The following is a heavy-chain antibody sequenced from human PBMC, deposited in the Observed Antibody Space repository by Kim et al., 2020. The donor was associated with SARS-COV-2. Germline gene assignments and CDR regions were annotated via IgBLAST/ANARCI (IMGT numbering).Heavy chain of an antibody. CDR1: GGSISSSSYY. Sequence: SETLSLTCTVSGGSISSSSYYWGWIRQPPGKGLEWIGSIYYSGSTYYNPSLKSRVTISVDTSKNQFSLKLSSVTAADTAVYYCARARRGFGEDLSGPGVRYSFDYWGQGTLVTVSS. CDR3: ARARRGFGEDLSGPGVRYSFDY. V-gene: IGHV4-39*01. J-gene: IGHJ4*02. CDR2: IYYSGST. D-gene: IGHD3-10*01.